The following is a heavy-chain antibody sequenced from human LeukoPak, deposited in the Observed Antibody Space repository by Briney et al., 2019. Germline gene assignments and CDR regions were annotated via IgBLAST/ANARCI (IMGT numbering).Heavy chain of an antibody. CDR2: ISWNSGSI. CDR3: AKGYSCGWYSYVVFDY. D-gene: IGHD6-19*01. Sequence: GGSLRLSCAASGFTFDDYAMHWVRQAPGKGLEWVSGISWNSGSICYADSVKGRFTISRDNAKNSLYLQMNSLRAEHMALYYCAKGYSCGWYSYVVFDYWGQGTLVTVSS. V-gene: IGHV3-9*03. J-gene: IGHJ4*02. CDR1: GFTFDDYA.